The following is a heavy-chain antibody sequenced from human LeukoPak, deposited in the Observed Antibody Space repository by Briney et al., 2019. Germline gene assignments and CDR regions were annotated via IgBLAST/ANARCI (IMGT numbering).Heavy chain of an antibody. CDR3: ARRVSYRNCFDP. D-gene: IGHD1-26*01. Sequence: SESLSLTCSVSGDXISSGNYYWGWIRQPPGKGLEWIGSIYYSGSTYYNPSLKSRVTISVDTSKNQFSLKLSSVTAADTAVYYCARRVSYRNCFDPWGQGTLVTVSS. J-gene: IGHJ5*02. V-gene: IGHV4-39*01. CDR2: IYYSGST. CDR1: GDXISSGNYY.